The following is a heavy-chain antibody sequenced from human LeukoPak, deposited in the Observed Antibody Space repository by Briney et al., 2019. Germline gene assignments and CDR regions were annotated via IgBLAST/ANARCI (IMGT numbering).Heavy chain of an antibody. Sequence: ASVKVSCKASGYTFTSYYMHWVRQAPGQGLEWMGLINPSGGSTSYAQKFQGRVTMTRDTSTSTVYMELSSLRSEDTAVYYCEATLLAYCGGDCYQDYWGQGTLVTVSS. V-gene: IGHV1-46*01. CDR1: GYTFTSYY. D-gene: IGHD2-21*02. CDR3: EATLLAYCGGDCYQDY. J-gene: IGHJ4*02. CDR2: INPSGGST.